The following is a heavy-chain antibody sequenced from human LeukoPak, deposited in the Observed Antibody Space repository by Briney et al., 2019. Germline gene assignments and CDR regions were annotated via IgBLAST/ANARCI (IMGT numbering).Heavy chain of an antibody. CDR3: GFLPAAGTG. CDR2: IRYDGSNK. D-gene: IGHD6-13*01. Sequence: GGSLRLSCTASRFTFSSYGMHWVRQAPGKGLEWVAYIRYDGSNKYYADSVKGRFTIYRDNSKNTLYPQMNRQRAEDTAVYHCGFLPAAGTGGGQGTLVTVSS. V-gene: IGHV3-30*02. J-gene: IGHJ4*02. CDR1: RFTFSSYG.